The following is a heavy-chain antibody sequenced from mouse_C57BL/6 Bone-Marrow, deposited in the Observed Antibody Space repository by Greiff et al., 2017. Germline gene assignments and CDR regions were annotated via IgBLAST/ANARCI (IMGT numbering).Heavy chain of an antibody. CDR2: IDPSDSST. D-gene: IGHD2-4*01. CDR1: GYTFTSYW. V-gene: IGHV1-69*01. Sequence: QVQLKQPGAELVMPGASVKLSCKASGYTFTSYWMHWVKQRPGQGLEWIGEIDPSDSSTNYNQKFKGKSTLTVDKSSSTAYMQLSSLTSEDSAVYYCARSGFYYDPFADWGQGTLVTVSA. J-gene: IGHJ3*01. CDR3: ARSGFYYDPFAD.